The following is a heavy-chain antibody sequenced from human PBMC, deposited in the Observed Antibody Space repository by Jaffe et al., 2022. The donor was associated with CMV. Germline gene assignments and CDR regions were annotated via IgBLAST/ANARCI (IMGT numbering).Heavy chain of an antibody. V-gene: IGHV5-51*01. CDR2: IYPADSHT. CDR3: VRRMKGFGGVIDPYSWFDP. CDR1: GFNFNTYW. Sequence: EVQLVQSGAELKKPGEPLQISCKGSGFNFNTYWIGWVRQMPGKGLEWMGIIYPADSHTKYSPSFQGQVNISADKSISTAFLQWSSLKASDSAMYYCVRRMKGFGGVIDPYSWFDPWGQGTLVTVSS. J-gene: IGHJ5*02. D-gene: IGHD3-16*02.